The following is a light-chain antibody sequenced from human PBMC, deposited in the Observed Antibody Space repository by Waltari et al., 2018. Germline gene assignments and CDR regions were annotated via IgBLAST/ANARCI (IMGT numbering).Light chain of an antibody. J-gene: IGKJ4*01. Sequence: DLQMTQSPSSGSASVGDRVTISWRARQDVGSWLDWYQQRPGKAPNLLIHTASKLQSGVPSRFSGTRSGTEFTLIIDGLQPEDFATYFCQQSDSFPLTFGGGTKLEMK. V-gene: IGKV1-12*01. CDR2: TAS. CDR3: QQSDSFPLT. CDR1: QDVGSW.